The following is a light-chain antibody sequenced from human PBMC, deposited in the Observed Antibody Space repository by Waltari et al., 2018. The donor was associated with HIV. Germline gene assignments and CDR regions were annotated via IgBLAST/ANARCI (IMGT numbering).Light chain of an antibody. CDR2: EAS. V-gene: IGKV3-15*01. CDR1: ASVSSK. J-gene: IGKJ5*01. Sequence: EIVMTQSPATLSVSPGERATLSCRASASVSSKVAWYQQKPGQAPRLIIYEASNRATGIPTRFSGSGSGTEFTLTISSLQSEDFAVYYCQQNNNWPPITFGQGTRLEIK. CDR3: QQNNNWPPIT.